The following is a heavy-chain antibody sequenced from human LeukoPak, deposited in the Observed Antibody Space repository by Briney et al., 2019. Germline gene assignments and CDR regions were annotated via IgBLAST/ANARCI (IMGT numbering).Heavy chain of an antibody. Sequence: SETLSLTCAVYGGSFSGYYWSWIRQPPGTGLEWIGEINHRGSTNYNPPLKRRDTISVDSSKKQFSLKPSAAAASYTAGYYCAIRSSGWYQEIDYWGQGTLVTVAS. D-gene: IGHD6-13*01. V-gene: IGHV4-34*01. CDR3: AIRSSGWYQEIDY. J-gene: IGHJ4*02. CDR1: GGSFSGYY. CDR2: INHRGST.